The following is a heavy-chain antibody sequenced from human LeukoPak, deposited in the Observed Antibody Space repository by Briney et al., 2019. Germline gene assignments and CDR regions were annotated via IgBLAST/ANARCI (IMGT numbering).Heavy chain of an antibody. CDR1: GGSISSYY. J-gene: IGHJ4*02. Sequence: SETLSLTCTVSGGSISSYYWSWIRQPAGKGLECIGRMYASGSANYNPSLKSRVTISVDTSKNQFSLKLSSVTAADTAVYYCARGRYYYDSSPFDYWGQGTLVTVSS. D-gene: IGHD3-22*01. CDR3: ARGRYYYDSSPFDY. CDR2: MYASGSA. V-gene: IGHV4-4*07.